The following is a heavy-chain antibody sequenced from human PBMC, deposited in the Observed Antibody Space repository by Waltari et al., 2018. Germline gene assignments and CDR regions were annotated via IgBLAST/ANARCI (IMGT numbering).Heavy chain of an antibody. Sequence: QLQLQESGPGLVKPSETLSLTCTVSGGSISSSSYYWGWIRQHPGKGLEWIGCIYSCGSTYDHPSLKIRVTISVDTSKNQFSLKRGSVTAADTAVYYCARDQTVTTGIVDYWGQGTLVTVSS. CDR2: IYSCGST. D-gene: IGHD4-4*01. CDR1: GGSISSSSYY. J-gene: IGHJ4*02. V-gene: IGHV4-39*07. CDR3: ARDQTVTTGIVDY.